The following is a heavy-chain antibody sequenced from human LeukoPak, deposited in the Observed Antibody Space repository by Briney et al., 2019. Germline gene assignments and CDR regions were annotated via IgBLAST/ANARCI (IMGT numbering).Heavy chain of an antibody. CDR2: INHSGST. CDR3: ARGGRIAARPFDY. Sequence: SSETLSLTCAVYGGSFSGYYWSWIRQPPGKGLEWIGEINHSGSTNYNPSLKSRVTISVDTSKNQFSLKLSSVTAADTAVYYCARGGRIAARPFDYWGQGTLVTVSS. V-gene: IGHV4-34*01. D-gene: IGHD6-6*01. J-gene: IGHJ4*02. CDR1: GGSFSGYY.